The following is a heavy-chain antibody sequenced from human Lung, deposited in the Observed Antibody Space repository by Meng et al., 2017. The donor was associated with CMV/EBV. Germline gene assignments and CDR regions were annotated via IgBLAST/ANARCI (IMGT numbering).Heavy chain of an antibody. CDR2: IYPGDSDT. D-gene: IGHD6-19*01. CDR3: ARSFPVLAVAGSDAFDI. Sequence: GGSLRLSCKGSGYSFTSYWIGWVRQMPGKGLEWMGIIYPGDSDTRYSPSFQGQVTISADKSISTAYLQWSSLKASDTAMYYCARSFPVLAVAGSDAFDIWGQGTMVTV. V-gene: IGHV5-51*01. CDR1: GYSFTSYW. J-gene: IGHJ3*02.